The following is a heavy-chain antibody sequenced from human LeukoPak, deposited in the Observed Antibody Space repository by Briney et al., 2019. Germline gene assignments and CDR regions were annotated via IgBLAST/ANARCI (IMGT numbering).Heavy chain of an antibody. J-gene: IGHJ6*04. CDR1: GSTFDDYA. D-gene: IGHD3-10*02. CDR3: AELGITMIGGV. CDR2: ISWNSGSI. V-gene: IGHV3-9*01. Sequence: GGSLRLSCAASGSTFDDYAMHWVRQGPGKGLEWVSGISWNSGSIDYADSVKGRFTISRDNAKNTLYLQMNSLSAEDTAVYYCAELGITMIGGVWGKGTTVTISS.